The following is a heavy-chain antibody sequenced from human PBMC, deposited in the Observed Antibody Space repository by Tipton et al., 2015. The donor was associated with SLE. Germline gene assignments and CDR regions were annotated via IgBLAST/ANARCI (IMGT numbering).Heavy chain of an antibody. CDR1: GYTFTSYY. Sequence: QLVQSGPEVKKPGASVKVSCKASGYTFTSYYIHWVRQAPGQGLEWMGIINPRGGSTSYAQKFQGRVTMTRDTSTSTVYMELTSLNSDDTAIYYCARHPVAGYTYYMDVWGTGTTVTVSS. CDR2: INPRGGST. CDR3: ARHPVAGYTYYMDV. V-gene: IGHV1-46*01. J-gene: IGHJ6*03. D-gene: IGHD5-24*01.